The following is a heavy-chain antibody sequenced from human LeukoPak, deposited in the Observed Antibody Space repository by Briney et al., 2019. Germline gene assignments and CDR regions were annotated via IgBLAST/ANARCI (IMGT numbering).Heavy chain of an antibody. CDR1: SGSISSYY. CDR2: IYYSGGT. Sequence: SETLSLTCTVSSGSISSYYWSWIRQPPGKGLEWLGYIYYSGGTNYNPSLKSRVTISVDTSKNQFSLKLSSVTAADTAVYYCAREAHGGNSGDYYFDYWGQGTLVTVSS. CDR3: AREAHGGNSGDYYFDY. J-gene: IGHJ4*02. V-gene: IGHV4-59*01. D-gene: IGHD4-23*01.